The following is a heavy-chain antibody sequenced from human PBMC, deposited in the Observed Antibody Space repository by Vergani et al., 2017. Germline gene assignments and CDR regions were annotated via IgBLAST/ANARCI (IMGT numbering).Heavy chain of an antibody. D-gene: IGHD7-27*01. Sequence: QVQLVESGGGVVQPGRSLRLSCAASGFTFSSYGIHWVRQAPGKVLEWVALISYDGGFKYYADSVKGRFTISRDNSKNTLYLQMNSLRAEDTAVYYCAKCPWGTNQAIDYWGQGTLVTVSS. CDR2: ISYDGGFK. CDR1: GFTFSSYG. CDR3: AKCPWGTNQAIDY. J-gene: IGHJ4*02. V-gene: IGHV3-30*18.